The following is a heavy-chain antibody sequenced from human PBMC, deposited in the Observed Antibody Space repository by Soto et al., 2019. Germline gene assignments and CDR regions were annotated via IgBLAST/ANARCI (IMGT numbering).Heavy chain of an antibody. J-gene: IGHJ5*02. V-gene: IGHV1-2*02. CDR3: TTLRLDP. D-gene: IGHD3-9*01. CDR2: VNPNTGVT. CDR1: GYTFTAFY. Sequence: ASVKVSCKASGYTFTAFYMNWVRQAPGQGLEWMGWVNPNTGVTKYAQKFQGRVTMTRDTSINTAYMELSGLTSDDTAVYYCTTLRLDPWGQGPMVTVYS.